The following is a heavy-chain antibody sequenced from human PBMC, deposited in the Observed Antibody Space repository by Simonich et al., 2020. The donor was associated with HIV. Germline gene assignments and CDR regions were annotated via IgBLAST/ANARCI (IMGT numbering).Heavy chain of an antibody. CDR1: GYSFTSYG. Sequence: QVQLVQSGAEVKRPGGSVKVSCKASGYSFTSYGVSWVRQAPGQGLEGMGRINTYNGNTNYAQKFQGRGTMTTDTSTSIAYMELRSLTSDDTAVYYCARRYSSGWYVYWGQGTLVTVSS. V-gene: IGHV1-18*01. CDR2: INTYNGNT. D-gene: IGHD6-19*01. CDR3: ARRYSSGWYVY. J-gene: IGHJ4*02.